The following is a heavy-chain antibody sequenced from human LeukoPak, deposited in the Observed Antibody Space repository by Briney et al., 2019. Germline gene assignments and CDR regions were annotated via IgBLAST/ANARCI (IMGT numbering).Heavy chain of an antibody. V-gene: IGHV3-33*05. D-gene: IGHD2-21*01. Sequence: GGSLRLSCAASGFIFSHYGMHWVRQAPGKGLGWVSVIQNDASTENFADSVKGRFTISRDNSKNTVFLQMNSLRVEDTAVYYCARELSQIVWGGLDYGGQGTLVSVSS. CDR2: IQNDASTE. CDR1: GFIFSHYG. CDR3: ARELSQIVWGGLDY. J-gene: IGHJ4*02.